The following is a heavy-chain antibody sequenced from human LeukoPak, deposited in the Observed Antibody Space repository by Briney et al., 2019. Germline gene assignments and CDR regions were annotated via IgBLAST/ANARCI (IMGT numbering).Heavy chain of an antibody. CDR2: ISSGATSM. V-gene: IGHV3-48*03. CDR3: ALLAVASDFDY. D-gene: IGHD6-19*01. Sequence: PGGSLRLSCAASGFMFRSFEMYWVRQAPGKGLEWLAYISSGATSMYYADSVKGRFTISRDDAKNSLFLQMKSLRAEDTAVYYFALLAVASDFDYWGQGALVTVSS. CDR1: GFMFRSFE. J-gene: IGHJ4*02.